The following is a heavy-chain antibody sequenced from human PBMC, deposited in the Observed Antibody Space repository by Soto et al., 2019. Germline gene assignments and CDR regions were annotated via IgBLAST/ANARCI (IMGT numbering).Heavy chain of an antibody. Sequence: QITLKESGPTLVRPTQTLTLTCTFSGFSLTTSEMGVGWIRQPPGKALEWLAVIYWGDDKFHSPSLKSRLTITKDSSENQVVLTMTNMDPVDTGTYYCVHSIRCWYEPFDYWGQGTLVTVSS. CDR1: GFSLTTSEMG. CDR3: VHSIRCWYEPFDY. J-gene: IGHJ4*02. CDR2: IYWGDDK. V-gene: IGHV2-5*02. D-gene: IGHD6-13*01.